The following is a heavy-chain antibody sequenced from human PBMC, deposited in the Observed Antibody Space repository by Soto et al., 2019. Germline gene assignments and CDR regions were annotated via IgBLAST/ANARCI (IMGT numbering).Heavy chain of an antibody. J-gene: IGHJ4*02. V-gene: IGHV4-34*01. CDR1: GGSVNVYY. CDR3: ARRPRGVLLWYFDY. Sequence: SDTLSLTCAVYGGSVNVYYWSGFRQPPGKGLEWIGEINHSGSTNYNPSLKSRVTISVDTSKNQFSLKLSSVTAADTAVYYCARRPRGVLLWYFDYWGQGTLVNVSS. D-gene: IGHD3-10*01. CDR2: INHSGST.